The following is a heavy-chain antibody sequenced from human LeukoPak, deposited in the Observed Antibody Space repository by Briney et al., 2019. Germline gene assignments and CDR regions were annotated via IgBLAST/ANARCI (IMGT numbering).Heavy chain of an antibody. V-gene: IGHV4-59*11. J-gene: IGHJ5*02. CDR1: GGSISSHY. CDR3: ARMDVWFDP. CDR2: IYYSGST. Sequence: PSETLSLTCTVSGGSISSHYWSWIRQPPGKGLEWIGYIYYSGSTNYNPSLKSRVTISVDTSKNQFSLKLSSVPAADTAVYYCARMDVWFDPWGQGTLVTVSS. D-gene: IGHD3/OR15-3a*01.